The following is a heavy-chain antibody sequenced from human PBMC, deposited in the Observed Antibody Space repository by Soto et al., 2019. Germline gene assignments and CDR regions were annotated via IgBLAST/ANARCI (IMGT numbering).Heavy chain of an antibody. Sequence: QVQLQESGPGLVKPSGTLSLTCAVSGGSISTSNWWSWVRQPPGKGLEWIGEVYRTGSTNYNPSLESRLTISVDKSKNQFSLKLTSVTAADTAVYYRARARATIAAAAIFDCWGQGTLVTVSS. J-gene: IGHJ4*02. D-gene: IGHD6-13*01. CDR2: VYRTGST. CDR1: GGSISTSNW. CDR3: ARARATIAAAAIFDC. V-gene: IGHV4-4*02.